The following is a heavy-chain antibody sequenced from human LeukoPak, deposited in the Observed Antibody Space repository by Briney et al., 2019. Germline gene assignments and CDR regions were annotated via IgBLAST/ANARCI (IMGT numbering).Heavy chain of an antibody. CDR1: GFTFSSYW. CDR2: INQDGSEQ. V-gene: IGHV3-7*01. J-gene: IGHJ4*02. CDR3: VREEGIDGSGYYYVLGY. D-gene: IGHD3-22*01. Sequence: PGGSLRLSCAASGFTFSSYWMSWVRQAPGKGLEWVANINQDGSEQYYVDSVKGRFTISRDNTKNSLYLQMNSLRAEDTAVYYCVREEGIDGSGYYYVLGYWGQGTLVTVSS.